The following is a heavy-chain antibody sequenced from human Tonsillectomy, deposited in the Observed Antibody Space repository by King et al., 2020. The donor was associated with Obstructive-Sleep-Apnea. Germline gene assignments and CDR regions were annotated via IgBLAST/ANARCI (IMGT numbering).Heavy chain of an antibody. Sequence: VQLQESGPGLVKPSETLSLTCTVSDYSISSGHYWGWIRQPPGKGLEWIGSMHHSGSTYYNPSLNSRVTISVDMSKKQFSLKLSSVTAADTAVYYCARGGVGAQTYGMDVWGQGTTVTVSS. D-gene: IGHD1-26*01. CDR1: DYSISSGHY. CDR2: MHHSGST. CDR3: ARGGVGAQTYGMDV. J-gene: IGHJ6*02. V-gene: IGHV4-38-2*02.